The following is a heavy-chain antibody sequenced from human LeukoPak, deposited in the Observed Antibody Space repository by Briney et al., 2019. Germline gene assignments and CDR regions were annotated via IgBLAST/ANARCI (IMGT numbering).Heavy chain of an antibody. Sequence: PSETLSLTCTVSGGSISSYYWSWIRQPPGKGLEWIGYIYYSGSTNYNPSLKSRVTISVDTSKNQFSPKLSSVTAADTAVYYCARDLGSSTGYWGQGTLVTVSS. V-gene: IGHV4-59*01. CDR2: IYYSGST. D-gene: IGHD6-6*01. CDR3: ARDLGSSTGY. J-gene: IGHJ4*02. CDR1: GGSISSYY.